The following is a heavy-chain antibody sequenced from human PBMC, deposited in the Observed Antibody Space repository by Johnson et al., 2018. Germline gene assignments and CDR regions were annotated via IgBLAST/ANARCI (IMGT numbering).Heavy chain of an antibody. V-gene: IGHV3-64*01. CDR3: ARFGYYYDSSGYYYDYAFDI. J-gene: IGHJ3*02. Sequence: VQLVESGGGLVQPGGSLRLSCAASGFTFSSYAMHWVRQAPGKGLEYVSAISRNGGNTYYANSVKGRFTISRENAKNSLYLQMNSLRAGDTAVYYCARFGYYYDSSGYYYDYAFDIWGQGTLVTVSS. CDR1: GFTFSSYA. CDR2: ISRNGGNT. D-gene: IGHD3-22*01.